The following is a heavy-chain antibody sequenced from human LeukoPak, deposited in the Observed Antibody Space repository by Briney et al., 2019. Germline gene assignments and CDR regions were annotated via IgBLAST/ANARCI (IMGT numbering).Heavy chain of an antibody. Sequence: GGSLRLSCEASGFTFSSYAIRWVRQAPGTGLEWVSSIPGSGGATYYADSVRGRFSISRDSSKNTVYLQMNSLRDEDTAGYYCARARPWDSSRSYYFGMDVWGHGTTVTVSS. CDR1: GFTFSSYA. D-gene: IGHD3-22*01. CDR2: IPGSGGAT. V-gene: IGHV3-23*01. J-gene: IGHJ6*02. CDR3: ARARPWDSSRSYYFGMDV.